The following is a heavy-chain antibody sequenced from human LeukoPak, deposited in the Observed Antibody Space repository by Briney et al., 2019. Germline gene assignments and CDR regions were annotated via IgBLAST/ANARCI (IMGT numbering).Heavy chain of an antibody. CDR2: IRSKAYGGTT. V-gene: IGHV3-49*04. CDR1: GFTFGDYA. CDR3: TRGLITFGGVIIDY. J-gene: IGHJ4*02. Sequence: GGSLRLSCTASGFTFGDYAMSWVRQAPGKGLEWVGFIRSKAYGGTTKYAASVKGRFTISRDDPKSIAYLQMNSLKTEDTAVYYCTRGLITFGGVIIDYWGQGTLVTVSS. D-gene: IGHD3-16*01.